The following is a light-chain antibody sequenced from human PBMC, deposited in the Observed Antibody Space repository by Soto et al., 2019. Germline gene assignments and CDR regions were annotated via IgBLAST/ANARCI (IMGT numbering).Light chain of an antibody. V-gene: IGKV1-39*01. J-gene: IGKJ5*01. CDR3: QQSYTTSIT. CDR2: GAS. Sequence: DIQMNQSPSSLSASVGDRVTITCRASQRISTYLNWYQQKPGKAPKLLIYGASTLQGGVPSRFSGSGSGTDFTLTISSLQPDDFATYSCQQSYTTSITFGQGTRLEIK. CDR1: QRISTY.